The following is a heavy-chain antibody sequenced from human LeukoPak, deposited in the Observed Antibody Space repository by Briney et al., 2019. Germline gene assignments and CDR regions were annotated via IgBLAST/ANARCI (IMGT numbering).Heavy chain of an antibody. D-gene: IGHD6-6*01. CDR1: GYTFTSYY. CDR2: INPNSGDT. Sequence: ASVKVSCKAAGYTFTSYYMHWVRQAPGQGLEWMGWINPNSGDTNYAQKFQGRVTMTRDTSINTAYVELSRLRSDDTAVYYCARGQLGDHDYWGQGTLVTVSS. CDR3: ARGQLGDHDY. J-gene: IGHJ4*02. V-gene: IGHV1-2*02.